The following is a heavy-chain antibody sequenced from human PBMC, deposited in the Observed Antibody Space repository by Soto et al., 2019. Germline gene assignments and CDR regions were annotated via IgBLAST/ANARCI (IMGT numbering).Heavy chain of an antibody. V-gene: IGHV1-2*04. D-gene: IGHD5-12*01. J-gene: IGHJ5*02. Sequence: VASVKVSCKASGYTFTGYYMHWVRQAPGQGLEWMGWINPNSGGTNYAQKFQGWVTMTRDTSISTAYMELSRLRSDDTAVYYCARESGYDPRWFDPWGQGTLVTVSS. CDR2: INPNSGGT. CDR1: GYTFTGYY. CDR3: ARESGYDPRWFDP.